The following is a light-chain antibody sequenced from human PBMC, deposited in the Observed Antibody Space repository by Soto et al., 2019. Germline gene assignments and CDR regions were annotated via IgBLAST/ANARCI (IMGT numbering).Light chain of an antibody. V-gene: IGKV3-20*01. Sequence: EIVLTQSPGTLSLSPGERATLSCRASQTLPNSFLAWYQQRPGQAPRLLISGASSMATGIPDRFSGSGSETDFTLSLSRLEPEDSAVYYCQQYDGSPPWTFGQGTKVEIK. CDR2: GAS. J-gene: IGKJ1*01. CDR1: QTLPNSF. CDR3: QQYDGSPPWT.